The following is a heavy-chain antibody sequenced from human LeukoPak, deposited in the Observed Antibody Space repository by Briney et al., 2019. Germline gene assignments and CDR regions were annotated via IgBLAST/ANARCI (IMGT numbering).Heavy chain of an antibody. CDR1: GFTFSAYG. CDR2: ISYDGGTS. V-gene: IGHV3-30*18. Sequence: PGGFLRLSCAASGFTFSAYGMNWVRQAPGQGLEWVAIISYDGGTSYYADSVKGRFTISRDTSKNTLYLQMDSLRAEDTAVYYCAKSREGVPTRCLDSWGQGTLVTVSS. D-gene: IGHD3-10*01. J-gene: IGHJ4*02. CDR3: AKSREGVPTRCLDS.